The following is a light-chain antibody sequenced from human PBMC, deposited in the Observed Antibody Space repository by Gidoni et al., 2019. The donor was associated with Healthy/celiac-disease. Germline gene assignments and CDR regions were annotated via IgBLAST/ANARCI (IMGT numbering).Light chain of an antibody. CDR3: QQSYSTMWT. Sequence: DIQMTQSPSSLSASVGDRVTITCRASQSISSYLNWYQQKPGKAPKLLIYAASSLKSGVPSRFSGSGAGTDFTITISRLQPEDFATYYCQQSYSTMWTFGQGTKVEIK. CDR2: AAS. CDR1: QSISSY. J-gene: IGKJ1*01. V-gene: IGKV1-39*01.